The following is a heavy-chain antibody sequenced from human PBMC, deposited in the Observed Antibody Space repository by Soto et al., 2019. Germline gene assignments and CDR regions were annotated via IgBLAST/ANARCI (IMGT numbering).Heavy chain of an antibody. D-gene: IGHD2-21*02. CDR3: ARDMGSYCGGDCREEDGMDV. V-gene: IGHV1-69*12. CDR1: GGTFSSYA. J-gene: IGHJ6*02. Sequence: QVQLVQSGAEVKKPGSSVKVSCKASGGTFSSYAISWVRQAPGQGLEWIGGIIPIFGTANYAQKFQGRVTITADESTSTAYMELSSLRSEDTAVYYCARDMGSYCGGDCREEDGMDVWGQGTTVTVSS. CDR2: IIPIFGTA.